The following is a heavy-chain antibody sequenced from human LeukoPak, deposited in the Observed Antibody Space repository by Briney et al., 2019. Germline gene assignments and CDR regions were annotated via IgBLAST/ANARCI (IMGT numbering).Heavy chain of an antibody. CDR3: ARHMDPDFGDKKLFDY. Sequence: GGSLKLSCAASGFTLSDSAMLWVRQTSDKGLEWVGRIRSKTNSYATEYAASVKGRFTISRDDSKNTIYLQMNSLKTEDTAVYYCARHMDPDFGDKKLFDYWGLGTQVTVSS. V-gene: IGHV3-73*01. CDR2: IRSKTNSYAT. J-gene: IGHJ4*02. CDR1: GFTLSDSA. D-gene: IGHD4-23*01.